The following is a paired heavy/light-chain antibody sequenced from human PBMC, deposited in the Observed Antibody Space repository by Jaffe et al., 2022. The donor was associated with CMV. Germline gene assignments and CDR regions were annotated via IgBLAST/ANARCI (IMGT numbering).Heavy chain of an antibody. V-gene: IGHV1-46*01. CDR1: GYTFTSYY. D-gene: IGHD4-17*01. J-gene: IGHJ6*03. CDR3: ARDYLMTTMNYYYYYMDV. Sequence: QVQLVQSGAEVKKPGASVKVSCKASGYTFTSYYMHWVRQAPGQGLEWMGIINPSGGSTSYAQKFQGRVTMTRDTSTSTVYMELSSLRSEDTAVYYCARDYLMTTMNYYYYYMDVWGKGTTVTVSS. CDR2: INPSGGST.
Light chain of an antibody. V-gene: IGLV6-57*04. J-gene: IGLJ2*01. CDR1: SGSIASNY. CDR3: QSYDSSNPVV. Sequence: NFMLTQPHSVSESPGKTVTISCTRSSGSIASNYVQWYQQRPGSAPTTVIYEDNQRPSGVPDRFSGSIDSSSNSASLTISGLKTEDEADYYCQSYDSSNPVVFGGGTKLTVL. CDR2: EDN.